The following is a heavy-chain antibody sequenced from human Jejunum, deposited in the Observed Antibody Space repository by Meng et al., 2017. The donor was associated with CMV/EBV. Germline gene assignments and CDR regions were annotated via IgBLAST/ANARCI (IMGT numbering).Heavy chain of an antibody. J-gene: IGHJ4*02. CDR3: ARGWAHLDN. V-gene: IGHV3-7*04. D-gene: IGHD1-26*01. CDR2: MAEDGSEI. Sequence: SCAASGFTLSTYWMTWVRQAPGKGLAWVANMAEDGSEIYYVDSVKGRFTISRDNARNSLFLQMNSLRAEDTAVYYCARGWAHLDNWGQGTRVTVSS. CDR1: GFTLSTYW.